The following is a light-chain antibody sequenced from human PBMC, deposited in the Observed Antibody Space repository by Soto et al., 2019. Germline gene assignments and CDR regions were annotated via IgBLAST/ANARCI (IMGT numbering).Light chain of an antibody. CDR3: QQYYRPLKT. V-gene: IGKV4-1*01. CDR1: LSGLYSSNNNNY. J-gene: IGKJ4*01. Sequence: DIVMTQSPDSLAVSLGERANINCRSSLSGLYSSNNNNYLAWYQLKPGHPPKLLIYGASTRGSGVPDRVSGSGYGKDFPLTINSLQAEDVAFYYCQQYYRPLKTFGGGTKVEIK. CDR2: GAS.